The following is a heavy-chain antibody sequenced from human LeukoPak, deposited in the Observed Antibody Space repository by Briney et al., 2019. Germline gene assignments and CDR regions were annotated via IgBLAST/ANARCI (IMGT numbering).Heavy chain of an antibody. CDR3: ARVHRRGFGEIFIDY. CDR1: GFTFSSYA. J-gene: IGHJ4*02. Sequence: PGGSLRLSCAASGFTFSSYAMSWVRQAPGKGLEWVSAISGSPGSTYYADSVKGRFTISRDNSKNTLYLQMNSLRAEDTAVYYCARVHRRGFGEIFIDYWGQGTLVTVSS. V-gene: IGHV3-23*01. CDR2: ISGSPGST. D-gene: IGHD3-10*01.